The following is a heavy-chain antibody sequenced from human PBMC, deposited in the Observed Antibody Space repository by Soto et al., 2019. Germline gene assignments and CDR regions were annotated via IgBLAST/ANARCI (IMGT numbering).Heavy chain of an antibody. CDR1: GYTFTNYG. D-gene: IGHD5-18*01. Sequence: QVQLVQSGAEVREPGASVKVSCKASGYTFTNYGVSWVRQAPGQGLEWMGWIGGYKGNTNYAQKLQGRVTLTTDKSTSTAYRELMSLRSDDTAVYYCAPHTLDTGMPSGYWGQGTLVTVSS. CDR3: APHTLDTGMPSGY. CDR2: IGGYKGNT. V-gene: IGHV1-18*01. J-gene: IGHJ4*02.